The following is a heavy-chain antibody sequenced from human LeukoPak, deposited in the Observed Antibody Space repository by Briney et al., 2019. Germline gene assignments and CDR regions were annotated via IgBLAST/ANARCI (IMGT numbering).Heavy chain of an antibody. J-gene: IGHJ5*01. CDR1: GFTFSSYA. CDR2: IGGSGGST. Sequence: TGGSLRLSCAVSGFTFSSYAMSWVRQAPGKGLEWVSGIGGSGGSTYYADSVKGRFTISRDNSKNMLYLQMNSLRAGDTAVYYCAKGYNSGWFESWGQGALVTVSS. D-gene: IGHD6-19*01. V-gene: IGHV3-23*01. CDR3: AKGYNSGWFES.